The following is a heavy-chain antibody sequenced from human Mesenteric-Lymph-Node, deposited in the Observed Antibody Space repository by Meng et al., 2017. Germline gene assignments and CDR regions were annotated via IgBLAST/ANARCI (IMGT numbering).Heavy chain of an antibody. CDR2: IYYSGIT. J-gene: IGHJ5*02. D-gene: IGHD6-19*01. V-gene: IGHV4-39*01. CDR1: GGPISSSSYY. CDR3: VRSSGWVRTGFDP. Sequence: QLRLPESGPGLVKPSETLSLTCTVSGGPISSSSYYWGWIRQPPGKGLEWIGSIYYSGITYYTPSLKSRVTVSIDTSKSQFSLKLTSVTAADTAVYYCVRSSGWVRTGFDPWGQGTLVTVSS.